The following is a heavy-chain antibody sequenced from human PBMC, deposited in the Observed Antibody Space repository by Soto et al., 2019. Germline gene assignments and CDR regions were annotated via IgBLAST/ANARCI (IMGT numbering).Heavy chain of an antibody. CDR2: INHSGST. CDR1: GGSFSGYY. Sequence: ASETLSLTCAVYGGSFSGYYWSWIRQPPGKGLEWIGEINHSGSTNYNPSLKSRVTISVDTSKNQFSLKLSSVTAADTAVYYCARAGEYYDFWSGYRALGYWGQGTLVTVSS. V-gene: IGHV4-34*01. J-gene: IGHJ4*02. D-gene: IGHD3-3*01. CDR3: ARAGEYYDFWSGYRALGY.